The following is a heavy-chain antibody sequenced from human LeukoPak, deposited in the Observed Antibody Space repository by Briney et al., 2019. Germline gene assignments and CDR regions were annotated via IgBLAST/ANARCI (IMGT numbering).Heavy chain of an antibody. J-gene: IGHJ6*02. CDR2: IGTTGDI. CDR1: GFTFNTFD. Sequence: GSLRLSCAASGFTFNTFDMHWVRQSTGKGLEWVSTIGTTGDIYYAGSVKGRFTISRENAKSSLYLQMNSLRAADTAVYYCARGGDYYGSGSYPGDGMTVWGQGTTVIVSS. D-gene: IGHD3-10*01. V-gene: IGHV3-13*01. CDR3: ARGGDYYGSGSYPGDGMTV.